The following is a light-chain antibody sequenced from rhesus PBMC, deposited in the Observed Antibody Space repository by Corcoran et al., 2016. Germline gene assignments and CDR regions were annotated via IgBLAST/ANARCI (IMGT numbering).Light chain of an antibody. CDR1: QGISSY. CDR3: QQYISLPYS. J-gene: IGKJ2*01. CDR2: YSN. V-gene: IGKV1-32*01. Sequence: DIQMTQSPSSLSASVGDRVTITCPASQGISSYLNWYQQKPGTAPKPLFSYSNRLEDGVPSRFRGNGSGTEFTLTIGSLQPEAFATYYCQQYISLPYSFGRGTKVEIK.